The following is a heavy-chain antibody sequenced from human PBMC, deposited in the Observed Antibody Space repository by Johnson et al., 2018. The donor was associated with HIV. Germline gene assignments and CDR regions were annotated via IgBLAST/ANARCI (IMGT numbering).Heavy chain of an antibody. V-gene: IGHV3-7*05. CDR1: GFTFSDYY. J-gene: IGHJ3*02. CDR2: IKQDGSQK. D-gene: IGHD3-16*01. Sequence: VQLVESGGGLVKPGGSLRLSCAASGFTFSDYYMSWIRQAPGKGLEWVANIKQDGSQKSYVDSVKGRFTISRDNAKTSLYLQMDSLRAEDTAVYYCAREGGIRGPSPVEAFDIWGQGTMVTVSS. CDR3: AREGGIRGPSPVEAFDI.